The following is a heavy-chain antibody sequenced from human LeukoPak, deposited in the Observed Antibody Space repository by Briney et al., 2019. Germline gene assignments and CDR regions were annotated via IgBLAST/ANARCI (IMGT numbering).Heavy chain of an antibody. V-gene: IGHV3-23*01. CDR2: VSGSGGIT. CDR1: GFTFSNYA. J-gene: IGHJ6*02. Sequence: PGGSLRLSCAASGFTFSNYAMTRVRQAPGKGLEWVSSVSGSGGITYYADSVKGRFTISRDNSNNTLYLQMNSLRAEDTAVYYCAKGAYGMDVWGQGTTVTVSS. CDR3: AKGAYGMDV.